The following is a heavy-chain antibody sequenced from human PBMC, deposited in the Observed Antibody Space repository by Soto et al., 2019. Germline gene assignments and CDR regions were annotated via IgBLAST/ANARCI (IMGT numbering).Heavy chain of an antibody. Sequence: QVQLVESGGGVVQPGRSLRLSCAASGFTFSSYGMHWVRQAPGKGLEWVAVIWYDGSNKYYADSVKGRFTISRDNSKNTLYRQMNSLRAEDTAVYYCARDGPDYGDYYSCGMDVWGQGTTVTVSS. CDR2: IWYDGSNK. D-gene: IGHD4-17*01. V-gene: IGHV3-33*01. CDR3: ARDGPDYGDYYSCGMDV. J-gene: IGHJ6*02. CDR1: GFTFSSYG.